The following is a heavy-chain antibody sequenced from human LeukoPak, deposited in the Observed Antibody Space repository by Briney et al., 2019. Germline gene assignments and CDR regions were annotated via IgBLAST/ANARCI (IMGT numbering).Heavy chain of an antibody. D-gene: IGHD3-10*02. CDR2: ISSSCSTI. CDR1: GFTFSSYE. CDR3: AELGITMIGGV. Sequence: GGSLRLYCAASGFTFSSYEMNWARQAPGAGLEWVSYISSSCSTIYYADSVKGRFTISRDNAKNSLYLQMNSLSAEDTAVYYCAELGITMIGGVWGKGTTVTISS. J-gene: IGHJ6*04. V-gene: IGHV3-48*03.